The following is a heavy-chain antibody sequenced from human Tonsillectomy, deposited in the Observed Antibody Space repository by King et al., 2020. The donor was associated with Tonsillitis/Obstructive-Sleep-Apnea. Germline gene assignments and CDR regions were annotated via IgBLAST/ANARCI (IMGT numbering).Heavy chain of an antibody. Sequence: VQLQESGPGLVKPSETLSLTCTVSGGSISSYYWSWIRQPPGKGLEWIGYIYYSGSTNYNPSLKSRVTISVDTSKNQFSLKLSSVTAADTAVYYCARVYDILSYGMDVRGQGTTVTVSS. V-gene: IGHV4-59*01. CDR2: IYYSGST. J-gene: IGHJ6*02. CDR3: ARVYDILSYGMDV. CDR1: GGSISSYY. D-gene: IGHD3-9*01.